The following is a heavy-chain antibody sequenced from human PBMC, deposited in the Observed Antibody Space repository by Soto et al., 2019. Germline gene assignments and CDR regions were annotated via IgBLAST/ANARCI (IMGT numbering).Heavy chain of an antibody. Sequence: SLRLSCTASGFTFGDYAMSWFRQAPGKGLEWVGFIRSKAYGGTTEYAASVKGRFTISRDDSKSIAYLQMNSLKTEDTAVYYCTRDSPEGDYDFWSGYSESEYFQHSGQGTLVTVSS. CDR3: TRDSPEGDYDFWSGYSESEYFQH. D-gene: IGHD3-3*01. CDR1: GFTFGDYA. V-gene: IGHV3-49*03. CDR2: IRSKAYGGTT. J-gene: IGHJ1*01.